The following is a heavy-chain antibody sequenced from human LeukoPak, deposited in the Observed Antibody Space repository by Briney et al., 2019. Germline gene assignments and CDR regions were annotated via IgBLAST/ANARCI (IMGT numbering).Heavy chain of an antibody. V-gene: IGHV3-30*03. Sequence: GGSLRLSCAASGFTFSSYGMHWVRQAPGKGLEWVAVISYDGSNKYYADSVKGRFTISRDNSKDTLYLQMNSLRAEDTAMYYCARDHLEKKTYYYDSSGYRVDYWGQGTLVTVSS. CDR1: GFTFSSYG. D-gene: IGHD3-22*01. J-gene: IGHJ4*02. CDR2: ISYDGSNK. CDR3: ARDHLEKKTYYYDSSGYRVDY.